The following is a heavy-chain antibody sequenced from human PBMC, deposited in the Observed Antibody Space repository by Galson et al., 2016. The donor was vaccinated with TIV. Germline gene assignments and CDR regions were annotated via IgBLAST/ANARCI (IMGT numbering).Heavy chain of an antibody. V-gene: IGHV1-46*01. CDR3: ARDYRIMSNPTLDL. CDR1: GYIFTNFY. J-gene: IGHJ4*01. CDR2: MNPDSGTT. Sequence: SVKVSCKASGYIFTNFYLHWVRQAPGQGLEWMGIMNPDSGTTTYTQKFQGRITMTRDTSTSTSYMEVRSLRSEDTAVYFCARDYRIMSNPTLDLWGQGTLVTVSS. D-gene: IGHD2-15*01.